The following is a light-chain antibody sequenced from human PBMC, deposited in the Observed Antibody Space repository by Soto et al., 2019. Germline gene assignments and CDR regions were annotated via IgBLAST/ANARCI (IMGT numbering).Light chain of an antibody. V-gene: IGLV2-14*01. CDR2: EVS. CDR1: SSDVGGYNY. J-gene: IGLJ2*01. CDR3: SSYRRTGTLV. Sequence: QSALTQPASVSGSPGQSITISCTGTSSDVGGYNYVSWYQQYPGTAPKLMIYEVSNRPSGVSNRFSGSKSGNTASLTISGLQAEDEADYYCSSYRRTGTLVFGGGTKLTVL.